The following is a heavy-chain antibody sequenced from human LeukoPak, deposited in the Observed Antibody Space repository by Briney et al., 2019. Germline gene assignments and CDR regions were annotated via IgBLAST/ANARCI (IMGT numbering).Heavy chain of an antibody. V-gene: IGHV1-2*02. D-gene: IGHD3-3*01. J-gene: IGHJ4*02. CDR3: ATGVPPAFTY. Sequence: ASVKVSCKASGYTFTGYYIHWVRQAPGQGLEWMAWINPDSGDSYSAPKFQGRVTMTRDTSISTASMEVSRLSSDITAVYYCATGVPPAFTYWGQGTLVTVSS. CDR1: GYTFTGYY. CDR2: INPDSGDS.